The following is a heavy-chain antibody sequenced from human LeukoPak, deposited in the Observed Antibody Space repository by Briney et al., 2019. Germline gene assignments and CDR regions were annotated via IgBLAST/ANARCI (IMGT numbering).Heavy chain of an antibody. D-gene: IGHD6-19*01. CDR2: ISGSGGSA. V-gene: IGHV3-23*01. Sequence: PGGSLRLSCAASGFTFSSFEMSWVCQAPGKGLEWVSAISGSGGSAYYADSVKGRFTISRDNSRNSLSLQMNSLRAEDTALYYCAKTGYSSGWYRIWDYWGQGTLVTVSS. CDR3: AKTGYSSGWYRIWDY. J-gene: IGHJ4*02. CDR1: GFTFSSFE.